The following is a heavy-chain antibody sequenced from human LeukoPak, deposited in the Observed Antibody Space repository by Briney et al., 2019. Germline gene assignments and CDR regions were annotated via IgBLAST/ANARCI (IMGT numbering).Heavy chain of an antibody. D-gene: IGHD2-8*01. CDR1: GFTFSSYW. J-gene: IGHJ4*02. Sequence: GGSLRLSCAASGFTFSSYWMSWVRQAPGKGLEWVANIKQDGSEKYYVDSVKGRLTISRDNAWNSLYLQMNSLRAEDTAVYYCARDSETAGEWFDYWGQGTLVTVSS. V-gene: IGHV3-7*04. CDR3: ARDSETAGEWFDY. CDR2: IKQDGSEK.